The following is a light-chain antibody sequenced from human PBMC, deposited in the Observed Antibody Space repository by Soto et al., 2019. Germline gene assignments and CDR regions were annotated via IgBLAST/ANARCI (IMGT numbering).Light chain of an antibody. Sequence: QSVLTQPASVSGSPGQSITISCTGTSRDVGLYNLVSWYQQLPGKAPKLIIYEVSERPSGISDRFSGSKSGNTASLTISGLQDGDEADYYCCSYVGSSILMFGGGTKLTVL. CDR1: SRDVGLYNL. CDR2: EVS. CDR3: CSYVGSSILM. V-gene: IGLV2-23*02. J-gene: IGLJ3*02.